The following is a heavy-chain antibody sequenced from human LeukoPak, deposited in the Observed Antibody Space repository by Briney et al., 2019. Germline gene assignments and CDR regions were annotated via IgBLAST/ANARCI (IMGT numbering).Heavy chain of an antibody. J-gene: IGHJ4*02. CDR3: ASSSGWSYFDY. CDR1: GFTFSSYG. CDR2: ISYDGSNK. Sequence: PGGSLRLSCAASGFTFSSYGMHWVRQAPGKGLEWVAVISYDGSNKYYADSVKGRFTISRDNSKNTLYLQMNSLRAEDTAVYYCASSSGWSYFDYWGQGTLVTVSS. D-gene: IGHD6-19*01. V-gene: IGHV3-30*03.